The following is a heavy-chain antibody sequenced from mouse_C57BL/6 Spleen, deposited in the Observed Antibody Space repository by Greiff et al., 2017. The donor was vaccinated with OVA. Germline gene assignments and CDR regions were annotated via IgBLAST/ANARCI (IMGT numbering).Heavy chain of an antibody. Sequence: DVQLQESGPGLVKPSQSLSLTCSVTGYSITSGYYWNWIRQFPGNKLEWMCYISYDGSNNYNPSLKNRISITRDTSKNQFFLKLNSVTTEDTATYYCARETTVVARYFDVWGTGTTVTVSS. CDR1: GYSITSGYY. D-gene: IGHD1-1*01. V-gene: IGHV3-6*01. CDR3: ARETTVVARYFDV. J-gene: IGHJ1*03. CDR2: ISYDGSN.